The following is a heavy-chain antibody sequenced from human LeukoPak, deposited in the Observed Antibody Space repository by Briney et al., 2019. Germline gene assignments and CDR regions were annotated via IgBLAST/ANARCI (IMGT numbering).Heavy chain of an antibody. CDR2: ISSNGSAI. J-gene: IGHJ4*02. V-gene: IGHV3-48*03. CDR3: ARDYNFDY. CDR1: GFTFSSYE. Sequence: PGGSLRLSCAASGFTFSSYEMTWVRQAPGKGLEWISYISSNGSAIYYADSVKGRFTISRDNAKNSLYLQMNSLRAEDTAVYYCARDYNFDYLGQGTLVTVSS.